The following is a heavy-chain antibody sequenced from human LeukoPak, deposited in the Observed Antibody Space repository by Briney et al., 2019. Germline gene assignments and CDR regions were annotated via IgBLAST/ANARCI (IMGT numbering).Heavy chain of an antibody. CDR1: GGTFSSYA. V-gene: IGHV1-69*01. Sequence: ASVKVSCKASGGTFSSYAISWVRQAPGQGLEWMGGIIPIFGTANYAQKFQGRVTITADESTSTAYMELSSLRSEDTAVYYCLASPGYCSGTSCYMIDYWGQGTLVTVSS. CDR2: IIPIFGTA. J-gene: IGHJ4*02. CDR3: LASPGYCSGTSCYMIDY. D-gene: IGHD2-2*02.